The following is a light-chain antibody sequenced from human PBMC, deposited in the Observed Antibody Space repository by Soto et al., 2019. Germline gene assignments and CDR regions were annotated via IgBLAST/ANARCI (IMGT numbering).Light chain of an antibody. Sequence: EIVMTQSPATLSVSPGERAALSCRASQSISSTVAWYQQKPGQAPRIIIYGESTRATAIPDRLSGSGSGTELTLTISRLQSEDFAVYYCQKYNDWPTTFGQGTKVDIK. CDR3: QKYNDWPTT. V-gene: IGKV3-15*01. CDR1: QSISST. CDR2: GES. J-gene: IGKJ1*01.